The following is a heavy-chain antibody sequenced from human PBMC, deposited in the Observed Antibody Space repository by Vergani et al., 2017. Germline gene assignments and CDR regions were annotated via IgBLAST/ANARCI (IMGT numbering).Heavy chain of an antibody. J-gene: IGHJ4*02. CDR1: GFTFSSYA. Sequence: EVQLLESGGGLVQPGGSLRLSCAASGFTFSSYAMSWVRQAPGKGLEWVSAISGSGVSTYYADSVKGRFTISRDKSKNTLYLQMNSLRAEDTAVYYCARVRGLATLPAAIDYWGQGTLVTVSS. V-gene: IGHV3-23*01. CDR2: ISGSGVST. D-gene: IGHD2-2*01. CDR3: ARVRGLATLPAAIDY.